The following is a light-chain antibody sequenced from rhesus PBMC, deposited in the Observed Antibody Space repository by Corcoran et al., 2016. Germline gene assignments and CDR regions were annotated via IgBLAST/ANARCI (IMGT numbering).Light chain of an antibody. V-gene: IGKV1-74*01. CDR2: KAS. J-gene: IGKJ1*01. Sequence: DIQMTQSPSSLSASVGDRVTLTCRESENVNKYLNWYQQKPGKAPMLLIYKASTLQSGVPSRFSGVGSGTEYTFTISSLQYEDVATYYCQQGYGTPLTFGQGTKVEIK. CDR3: QQGYGTPLT. CDR1: ENVNKY.